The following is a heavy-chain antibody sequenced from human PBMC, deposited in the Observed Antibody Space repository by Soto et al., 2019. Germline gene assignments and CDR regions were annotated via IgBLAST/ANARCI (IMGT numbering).Heavy chain of an antibody. D-gene: IGHD3-10*01. J-gene: IGHJ3*02. CDR2: ISSNGGST. V-gene: IGHV3-64*01. Sequence: PGGSLRLSCAASGFTFSSYAMHWVRQAPGKGLEYVSAISSNGGSTYYANSVKGRFTISRDNSKNTLYLQMGSLRAEDMAVYYFARRLAMVRGVTRNGAFDIWGQGTMVTVSS. CDR3: ARRLAMVRGVTRNGAFDI. CDR1: GFTFSSYA.